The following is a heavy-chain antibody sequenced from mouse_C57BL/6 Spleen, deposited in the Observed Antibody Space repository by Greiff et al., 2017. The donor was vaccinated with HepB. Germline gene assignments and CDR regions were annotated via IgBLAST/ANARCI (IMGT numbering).Heavy chain of an antibody. CDR1: GYTFTDYY. CDR2: INPNNGGT. Sequence: EVQLQQSGPELVKPGASVKISCKASGYTFTDYYMNWVKQSHGKSLEWIGDINPNNGGTSYNQKFKGKATLTVDKSSSTAYMELRSLTSEDSAVYYCARRDTWRYFDYWGQGTTLTVSS. J-gene: IGHJ2*01. V-gene: IGHV1-26*01. CDR3: ARRDTWRYFDY.